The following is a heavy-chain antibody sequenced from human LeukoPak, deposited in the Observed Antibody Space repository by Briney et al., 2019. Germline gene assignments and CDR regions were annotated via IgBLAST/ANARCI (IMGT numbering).Heavy chain of an antibody. CDR3: ARGPHGGFVIVPTEF. CDR1: GFTFSSYA. Sequence: GGSLRLSCAASGFTFSSYAMNWVRQAPGKGLEWVSSIDSSSSYIYYADSVKGRFTISRANAKNSLFLQMNSLRAEDTAVYYCARGPHGGFVIVPTEFWGQGTLVTVSS. CDR2: IDSSSSYI. J-gene: IGHJ4*02. V-gene: IGHV3-21*01. D-gene: IGHD3-3*01.